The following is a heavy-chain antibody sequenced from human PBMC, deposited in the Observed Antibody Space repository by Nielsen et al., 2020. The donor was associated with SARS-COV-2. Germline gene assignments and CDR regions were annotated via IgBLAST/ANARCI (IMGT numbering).Heavy chain of an antibody. Sequence: SETLSLTCAVYGGSFSGYYWSWIRQPPGKGLEWIGEINHSGSTNYNPSLKRRVTISVDTSKNQFSLKLSSVTAADTAVYYCARGGGYYDSSGYGRWADYWGQGTLVTVSS. D-gene: IGHD3-22*01. CDR1: GGSFSGYY. J-gene: IGHJ4*02. CDR3: ARGGGYYDSSGYGRWADY. CDR2: INHSGST. V-gene: IGHV4-34*01.